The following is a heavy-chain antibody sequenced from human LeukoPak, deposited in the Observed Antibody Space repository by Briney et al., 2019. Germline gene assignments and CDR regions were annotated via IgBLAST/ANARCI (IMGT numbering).Heavy chain of an antibody. CDR1: KFTFSGYW. J-gene: IGHJ4*02. V-gene: IGHV3-7*01. CDR3: ARDLGYCSGGTCYPFPFDY. Sequence: GGSLRLSCAASKFTFSGYWMSWLRQAPGQGLEWVANINQDGSEKYYVDSVKGRFTVSRDNAKNSLYLQMNSLRAEDTAVYYCARDLGYCSGGTCYPFPFDYWGQGTLVTVSS. CDR2: INQDGSEK. D-gene: IGHD2-15*01.